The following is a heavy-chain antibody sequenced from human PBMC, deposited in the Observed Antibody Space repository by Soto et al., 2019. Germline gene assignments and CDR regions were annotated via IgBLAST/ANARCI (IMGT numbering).Heavy chain of an antibody. D-gene: IGHD3-3*01. CDR1: GFTFSSYA. Sequence: GGSLRLSCAASGFTFSSYAMHWVRQAPGKGLEWVAVISYDGSNKYYADSVKGRFTISRDNSKNTLYLQMNSLRAEDTAVYYCARTRITIFGVVTKTEEDAFDIWGQGTMVTVSS. CDR3: ARTRITIFGVVTKTEEDAFDI. J-gene: IGHJ3*02. CDR2: ISYDGSNK. V-gene: IGHV3-30-3*01.